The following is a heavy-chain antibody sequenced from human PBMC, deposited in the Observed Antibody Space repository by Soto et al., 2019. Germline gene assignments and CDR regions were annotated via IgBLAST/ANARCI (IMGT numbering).Heavy chain of an antibody. Sequence: EVQLLESGGGLVQPGGSLRLSCAASGFTFSSYAMSWVRQAPGKGLEWVSAISGSGGSTYYADSVKGRFTISRDNSKNTLSLQMNSLRAEDTAVYYWAKLWWMQLWFDYWGQGTLVTVSS. J-gene: IGHJ4*02. CDR1: GFTFSSYA. CDR2: ISGSGGST. CDR3: AKLWWMQLWFDY. V-gene: IGHV3-23*01. D-gene: IGHD5-18*01.